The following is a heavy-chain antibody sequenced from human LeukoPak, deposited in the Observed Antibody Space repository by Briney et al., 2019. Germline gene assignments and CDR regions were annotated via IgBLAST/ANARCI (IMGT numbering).Heavy chain of an antibody. CDR2: IGTAGDT. CDR3: ARGRGWDYVWGSYRYSASAFDI. V-gene: IGHV3-13*01. CDR1: GLTFSSYD. J-gene: IGHJ3*02. Sequence: GGSLRLSCAASGLTFSSYDMHWVRQATGKGLEWVSAIGTAGDTYYPGSVKGRFTISRENAKNSLYLQMNSLRAEDTAVYYCARGRGWDYVWGSYRYSASAFDIWGQGTMVTVSS. D-gene: IGHD3-16*02.